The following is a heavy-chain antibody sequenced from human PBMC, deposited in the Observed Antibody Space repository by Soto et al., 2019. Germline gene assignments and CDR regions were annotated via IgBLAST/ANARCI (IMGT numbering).Heavy chain of an antibody. J-gene: IGHJ4*02. CDR3: AKTIQLWLPYFVS. D-gene: IGHD5-18*01. CDR2: IFSDGIT. CDR1: GFTVSTNY. Sequence: GGSLRLSCAASGFTVSTNYMSWVRQAPGMGLEWVSSIFSDGITYYADSVKGRFTITRDNSKNTLYLQMNSLRAEDTAVYYCAKTIQLWLPYFVSWGQGTLVTVSS. V-gene: IGHV3-53*01.